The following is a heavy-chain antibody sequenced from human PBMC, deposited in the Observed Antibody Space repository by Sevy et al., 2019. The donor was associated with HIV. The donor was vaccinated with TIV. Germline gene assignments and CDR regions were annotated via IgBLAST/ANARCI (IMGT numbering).Heavy chain of an antibody. CDR3: ARDYPNNYYDSSGTNYYYGMDV. CDR1: GFTFSSYW. D-gene: IGHD3-22*01. Sequence: GGSLRLSCAASGFTFSSYWMSWVRQAPGKGLEWVANIKQDGSEKYYLDSVKGRCTISRDNAKNSLYLQMNSLRAEDTAVYYCARDYPNNYYDSSGTNYYYGMDVWGQGTTVTVSS. CDR2: IKQDGSEK. J-gene: IGHJ6*02. V-gene: IGHV3-7*01.